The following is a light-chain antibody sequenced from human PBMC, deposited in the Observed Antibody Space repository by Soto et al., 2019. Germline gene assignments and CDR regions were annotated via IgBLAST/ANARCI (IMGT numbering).Light chain of an antibody. CDR2: DVS. Sequence: QSVLTQPASVSGSPGQSITISCTGTSSDVGGYNYVSWYQQHPGKAPKLMIYDVSNRLSGVSNRFSGSKSGNTASLTISGLQAEDEADYYCSSYTSSSTPHYVFGTGTKVTVL. J-gene: IGLJ1*01. CDR1: SSDVGGYNY. V-gene: IGLV2-14*01. CDR3: SSYTSSSTPHYV.